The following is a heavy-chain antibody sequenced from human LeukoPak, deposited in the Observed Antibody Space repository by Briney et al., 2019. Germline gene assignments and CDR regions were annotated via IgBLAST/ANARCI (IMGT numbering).Heavy chain of an antibody. CDR3: ARSIRWEPDFDY. CDR1: RFTFSTYS. Sequence: GGSLRHSCAASRFTFSTYSLNWVRQAPGKGLAWVSSSSTGSSYMYYADSVKGRFTISRDNAKNSLYLPMNSLRAEDTAVYHCARSIRWEPDFDYWGQGTLVTVSS. CDR2: SSTGSSYM. J-gene: IGHJ4*02. D-gene: IGHD1-26*01. V-gene: IGHV3-21*01.